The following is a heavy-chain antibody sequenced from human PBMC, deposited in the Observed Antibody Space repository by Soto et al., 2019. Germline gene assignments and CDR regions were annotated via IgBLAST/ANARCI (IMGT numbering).Heavy chain of an antibody. D-gene: IGHD3-22*01. Sequence: GGSLRLSCAASGFTFSSYAMHWVRQAPGKGLEYVSAISSNGGSTYYANSVKGRFTISRDNSKNTLYLQMGSLRAEDMAVYYCARRGRRHYYDGSAKQINVGYYVMDVWGQGTTVIVSS. V-gene: IGHV3-64*01. CDR3: ARRGRRHYYDGSAKQINVGYYVMDV. J-gene: IGHJ6*02. CDR2: ISSNGGST. CDR1: GFTFSSYA.